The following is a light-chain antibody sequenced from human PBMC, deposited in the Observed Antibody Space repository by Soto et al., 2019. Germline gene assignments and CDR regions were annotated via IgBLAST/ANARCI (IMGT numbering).Light chain of an antibody. CDR3: LQDFNYALT. J-gene: IGKJ1*01. CDR1: QGIGTG. CDR2: AAF. Sequence: AIQMTQSPSSLSASVGDRVTITCRSGQGIGTGLAWFQQRPGKAPKLLIYAAFGLQSGVPSRFRDSVSGTDFTLTISSLRPEDFATYHCLQDFNYALTFGQGTKVEI. V-gene: IGKV1-6*01.